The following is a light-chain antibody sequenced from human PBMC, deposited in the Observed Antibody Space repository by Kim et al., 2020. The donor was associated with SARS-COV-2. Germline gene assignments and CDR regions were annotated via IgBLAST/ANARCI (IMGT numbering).Light chain of an antibody. CDR2: AAS. CDR3: QQSFSSPYS. CDR1: HTIRRY. J-gene: IGKJ2*03. V-gene: IGKV1-39*01. Sequence: DIQVAQSPSSLSASVGDRVTITCRASHTIRRYLNWYQQKPGKAPQLLIYAASSLQSGVPSRFSGGGSATDFTLTISSLQPEDFATYYCQQSFSSPYSFGQGTKLEI.